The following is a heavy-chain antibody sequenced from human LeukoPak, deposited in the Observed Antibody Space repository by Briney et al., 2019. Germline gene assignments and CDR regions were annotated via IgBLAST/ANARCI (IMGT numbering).Heavy chain of an antibody. CDR3: AREYVPGILVLGY. CDR2: INPNSGGT. Sequence: ASMKVSCKASGYAFTGYYLHWVRQAPGQGLEWMGRINPNSGGTNYAQKFQGRVTMTRDTSISTVYMELSRLRFDDTAVHYCAREYVPGILVLGYWGQETLVTVSS. V-gene: IGHV1-2*06. J-gene: IGHJ4*02. CDR1: GYAFTGYY. D-gene: IGHD2-8*02.